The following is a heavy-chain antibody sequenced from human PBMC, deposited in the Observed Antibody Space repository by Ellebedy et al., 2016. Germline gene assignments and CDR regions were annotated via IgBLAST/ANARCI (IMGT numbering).Heavy chain of an antibody. D-gene: IGHD6-19*01. V-gene: IGHV3-23*01. J-gene: IGHJ4*02. Sequence: GGSLRLSCEASGFTFSSHAMSWVRQAPGKGPEWISAVVGSGERTFYADSVKGRFTISRDNAKNSLYLQMNSLRGEDTAVYYCARGGVVAGADYWGQGTLVTVSS. CDR2: VVGSGERT. CDR3: ARGGVVAGADY. CDR1: GFTFSSHA.